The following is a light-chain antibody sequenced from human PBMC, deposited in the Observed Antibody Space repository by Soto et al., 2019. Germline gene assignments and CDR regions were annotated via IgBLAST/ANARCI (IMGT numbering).Light chain of an antibody. J-gene: IGLJ1*01. Sequence: QSVLTQPASVSGSPGQSITISCTGTSSDIGAYNYVSWYQQHPGKAPKLMIYGVSNRPSGVSNRFSGSKSGNTASLTISGLQPEDEADYYCNSYTTRTTYVFGTGTKVTVL. CDR2: GVS. V-gene: IGLV2-14*01. CDR1: SSDIGAYNY. CDR3: NSYTTRTTYV.